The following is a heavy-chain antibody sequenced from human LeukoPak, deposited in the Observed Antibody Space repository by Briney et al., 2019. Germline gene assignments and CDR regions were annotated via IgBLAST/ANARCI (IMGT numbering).Heavy chain of an antibody. D-gene: IGHD2-15*01. CDR1: GFTFNIFW. CDR2: VTGSGGDT. V-gene: IGHV3-23*01. CDR3: ARGTLEHCSGASCYPLDS. J-gene: IGHJ5*01. Sequence: PGGSLRLSCAASGFTFNIFWMSWVRQTPGMGLECVSVVTGSGGDTYYTGSVNGRFTISRDNSKNTLYLQMNSLRAEDTAVYYCARGTLEHCSGASCYPLDSWGQGTLVTVSS.